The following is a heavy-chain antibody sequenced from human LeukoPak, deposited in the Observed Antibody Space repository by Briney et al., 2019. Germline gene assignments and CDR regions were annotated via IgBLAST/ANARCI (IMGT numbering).Heavy chain of an antibody. D-gene: IGHD3-3*01. CDR3: ARLGAGPTYYDFWSGYSSFYFDY. J-gene: IGHJ4*02. CDR2: ISSSGNT. Sequence: SETLSLTCTVSGVSTSSGNYYWGWIRQPPGKGLEWIGGISSSGNTYYNPSLKSRVTISVDTSKNQFSLKLSSVTAADTAVYYCARLGAGPTYYDFWSGYSSFYFDYWGQGTLVTVSS. V-gene: IGHV4-39*01. CDR1: GVSTSSGNYY.